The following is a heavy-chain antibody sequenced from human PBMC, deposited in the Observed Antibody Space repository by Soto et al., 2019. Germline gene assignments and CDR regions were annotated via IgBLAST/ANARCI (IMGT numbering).Heavy chain of an antibody. V-gene: IGHV4-39*01. D-gene: IGHD3-10*01. CDR3: VRHGAYYYGSGSVYYYGMDV. CDR1: GGSISSSSYY. Sequence: SETLSLTCTVSGGSISSSSYYWGWIRQPPGKGLEWIGSINYSGSTYYNPSLKSRVTISVDTSKNHFSVKLSSVTAADTAVYYCVRHGAYYYGSGSVYYYGMDVWGQGTTVTFSS. J-gene: IGHJ6*02. CDR2: INYSGST.